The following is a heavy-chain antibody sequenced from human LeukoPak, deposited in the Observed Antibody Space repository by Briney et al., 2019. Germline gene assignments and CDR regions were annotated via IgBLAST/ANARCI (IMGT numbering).Heavy chain of an antibody. V-gene: IGHV1-46*01. CDR2: INPSGGST. CDR3: ARDPGVWFGELPNWFDP. D-gene: IGHD3-10*01. CDR1: GYTFTSYY. Sequence: ASVKVSCKASGYTFTSYYMHWVRQAPGQGLEWMGIINPSGGSTSYAQKFQGRVTMTTDTSTSTAYMELRSLRSDDTAVYYCARDPGVWFGELPNWFDPWGQGTLVTVSS. J-gene: IGHJ5*02.